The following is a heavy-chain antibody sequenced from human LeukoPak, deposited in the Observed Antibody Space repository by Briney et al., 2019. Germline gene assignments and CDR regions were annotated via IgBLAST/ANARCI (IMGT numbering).Heavy chain of an antibody. Sequence: PGGSLRLSCAASGFTFSSYWMHWVRQAPGKGLVWVSRINAHGSTTNYADSVKDRFTIPRDNAKNTLYLPMNSLRAEDTAVYYCARTSGSYAYFDYWGQGTLVTVSS. CDR1: GFTFSSYW. V-gene: IGHV3-74*01. J-gene: IGHJ4*02. CDR2: INAHGSTT. D-gene: IGHD1-26*01. CDR3: ARTSGSYAYFDY.